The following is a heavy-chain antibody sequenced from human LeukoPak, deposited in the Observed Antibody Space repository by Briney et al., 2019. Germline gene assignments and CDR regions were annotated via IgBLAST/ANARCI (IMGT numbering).Heavy chain of an antibody. CDR1: GFIFSDYY. J-gene: IGHJ1*01. V-gene: IGHV3-11*04. D-gene: IGHD3-10*01. CDR2: IDLSGNVK. CDR3: ARVLSSGGITMVRGVKGYFQH. Sequence: PGGSLRLSCAASGFIFSDYYMSWVRQAPGKGLEWLSYIDLSGNVKYYIDSVKGRFTISRDNAKNSLYLQMNSLRAEDTAVYYCARVLSSGGITMVRGVKGYFQHWGQGTLVTVSS.